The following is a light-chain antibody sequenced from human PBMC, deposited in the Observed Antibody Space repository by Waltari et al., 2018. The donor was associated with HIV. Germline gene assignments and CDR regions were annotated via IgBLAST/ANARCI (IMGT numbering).Light chain of an antibody. CDR3: QSVDSSATYWV. J-gene: IGLJ3*02. CDR1: ALPPQD. Sequence: SYELSQPPSVSVPPGQTARSPCTADALPPQDVYWYQQKPGQAPLLVIFKDSERPSGIPERFSGSSSGTTVTLTVTGVQAEDEADYYCQSVDSSATYWVFGGGTKLTVL. V-gene: IGLV3-25*03. CDR2: KDS.